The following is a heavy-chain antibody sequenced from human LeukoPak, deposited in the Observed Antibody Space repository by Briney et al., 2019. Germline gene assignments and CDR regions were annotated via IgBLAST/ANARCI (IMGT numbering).Heavy chain of an antibody. D-gene: IGHD3-10*01. CDR2: IYPGDSDT. CDR3: ARGEYGSGSSFDN. J-gene: IGHJ4*02. Sequence: GESLQISCKGSGYSFTTYWIGWVRQMPGKGLEWMGIIYPGDSDTRYSPSFEGQVTISADKSINTAYLQWSSLKASDIGMYYCARGEYGSGSSFDNWGQGTLVTVSS. V-gene: IGHV5-51*01. CDR1: GYSFTTYW.